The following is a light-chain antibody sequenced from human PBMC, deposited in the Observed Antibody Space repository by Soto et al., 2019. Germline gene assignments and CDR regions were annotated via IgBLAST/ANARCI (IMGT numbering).Light chain of an antibody. V-gene: IGKV3-20*01. J-gene: IGKJ1*01. CDR1: QSVSSSF. CDR2: GAS. CDR3: QQYVTSPWA. Sequence: EIVLTQSPGTLSLSPGERATLSCMASQSVSSSFLAWYQQKPGQAPRLLIYGASNRATGIPDRFSGSGSGTDFTLTISRLETEDFAVYYCQQYVTSPWAFGQGTKVAIE.